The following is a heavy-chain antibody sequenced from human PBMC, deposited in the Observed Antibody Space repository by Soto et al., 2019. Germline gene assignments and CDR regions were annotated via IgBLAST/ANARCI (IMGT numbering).Heavy chain of an antibody. D-gene: IGHD6-13*01. V-gene: IGHV4-34*01. J-gene: IGHJ4*02. CDR2: INHSGGS. CDR3: ARVGGVPSSSPGAAY. Sequence: SETLSLTCAVYGGSFSGYYWSWIRQPPGKGLEWIGEINHSGGSNYNPSLKSRLTISVDTSKNQFSLKLSSVTAADTAVYYCARVGGVPSSSPGAAYWGQGILVTVSS. CDR1: GGSFSGYY.